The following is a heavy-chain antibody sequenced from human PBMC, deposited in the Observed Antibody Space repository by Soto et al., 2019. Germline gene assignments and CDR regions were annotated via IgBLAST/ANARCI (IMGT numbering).Heavy chain of an antibody. V-gene: IGHV3-30*18. D-gene: IGHD3-10*01. Sequence: QVQLVESGGGVVQPGRSLRLSCAASGFTFSSYGMHWVRQAPGKGLEWVAVISYDGSNKYYADSVKGRFTISRDNSKNTLYLQMNSLRAEDTAVYYCAKATYYYGSGSYGYFDYWGQGTLVTVSS. CDR2: ISYDGSNK. CDR1: GFTFSSYG. CDR3: AKATYYYGSGSYGYFDY. J-gene: IGHJ4*02.